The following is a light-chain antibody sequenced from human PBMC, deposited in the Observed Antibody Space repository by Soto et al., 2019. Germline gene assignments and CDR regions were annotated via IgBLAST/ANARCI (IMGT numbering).Light chain of an antibody. J-gene: IGKJ2*01. CDR3: QQRSNWPPGT. V-gene: IGKV3-11*01. CDR1: QSVSSY. Sequence: EIVLTQSPATLSLSPGERATLSCRASQSVSSYLAWYQHKPGQAPRLLIYDASNMATGIPARFSGSGSGTDFTLTISSLEPEDFAVYYCQQRSNWPPGTFGRGTKLEIK. CDR2: DAS.